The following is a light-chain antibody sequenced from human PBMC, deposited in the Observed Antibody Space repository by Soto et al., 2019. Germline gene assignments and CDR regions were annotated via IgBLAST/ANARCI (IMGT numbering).Light chain of an antibody. V-gene: IGKV1-33*01. J-gene: IGKJ4*01. CDR3: QQYDNLLT. CDR2: DAS. CDR1: QDISNY. Sequence: DIPMTQSPSSLSASVGDRVTITCQASQDISNYLNWYQQKPGKAPKLLIYDASNLETGVPSRFSGSGSGTYFTFTISSLQPEDIATYYCQQYDNLLTFGGGTKVEIK.